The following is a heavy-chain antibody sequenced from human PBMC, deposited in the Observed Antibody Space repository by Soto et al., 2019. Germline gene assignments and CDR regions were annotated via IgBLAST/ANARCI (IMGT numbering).Heavy chain of an antibody. D-gene: IGHD3-22*01. CDR2: IIPILGIA. J-gene: IGHJ4*02. CDR1: GGTFSSYT. V-gene: IGHV1-69*02. CDR3: ARSAYYYDSSGYQGLSY. Sequence: SVKVSCKASGGTFSSYTISWVRQAPGQGLEWMGRIIPILGIANYAQKFQGRVTITADESTSTAYMELSSLRSEDTAVYYCARSAYYYDSSGYQGLSYWGQGTLVTVSA.